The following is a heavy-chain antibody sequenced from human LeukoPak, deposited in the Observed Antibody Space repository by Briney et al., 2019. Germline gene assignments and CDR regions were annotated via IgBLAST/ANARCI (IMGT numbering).Heavy chain of an antibody. V-gene: IGHV3-53*01. D-gene: IGHD6-6*01. J-gene: IGHJ3*02. CDR3: AREGSSSLVAFDI. CDR2: IYSGGST. CDR1: GFTVSSNY. Sequence: GGSLRLSCAASGFTVSSNYMSWVRQAPGKGLEWVSVIYSGGSTYYADSVKGRFTISRDNSKNTLYLQMNSLRAEDTAVYYCAREGSSSLVAFDIWGQGTMVTVSS.